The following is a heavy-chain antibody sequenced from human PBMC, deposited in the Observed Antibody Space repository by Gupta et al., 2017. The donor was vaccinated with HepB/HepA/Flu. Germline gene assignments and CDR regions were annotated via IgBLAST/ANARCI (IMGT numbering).Heavy chain of an antibody. Sequence: QITLKESGPTLVKPTQTLTLTCTFSGFSLSTSGVGVGWIRQPPGKALEWLALIYWNDDKRYSPYMKSRLTITKDTSKNQVVLTMTNMDPVDTATYYCAHRLAAYRSGWYPFDYWGQGTLVTGSS. CDR3: AHRLAAYRSGWYPFDY. D-gene: IGHD6-19*01. CDR1: GFSLSTSGVG. CDR2: IYWNDDK. J-gene: IGHJ4*02. V-gene: IGHV2-5*01.